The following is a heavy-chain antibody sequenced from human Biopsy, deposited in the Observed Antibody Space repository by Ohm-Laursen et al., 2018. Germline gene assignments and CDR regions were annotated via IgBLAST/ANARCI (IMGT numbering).Heavy chain of an antibody. Sequence: SLRLSCAASGFTFGDSCMSWIRQAPGKGLEWLAVIWYDGSNKYYGDSVQGRFTISRDNSKNTVYLQMNSLRAEDTAIYYCARNSTINTVTTADYWGQGTLVTVSS. D-gene: IGHD4-11*01. CDR1: GFTFGDSC. CDR2: IWYDGSNK. CDR3: ARNSTINTVTTADY. V-gene: IGHV3-33*08. J-gene: IGHJ4*02.